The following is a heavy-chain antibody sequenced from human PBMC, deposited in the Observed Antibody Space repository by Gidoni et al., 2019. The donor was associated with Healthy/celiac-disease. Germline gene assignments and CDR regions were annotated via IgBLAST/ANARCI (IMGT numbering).Heavy chain of an antibody. J-gene: IGHJ5*02. CDR2: ISGSGGST. V-gene: IGHV3-23*01. CDR1: GFTFSSYA. D-gene: IGHD4-17*01. CDR3: AKESNVLPTGWFDP. Sequence: EVQLLESGGGLVQPGGSLRLSCAASGFTFSSYARSWVRQAPRKGLEWVSAISGSGGSTYYADSVKGRFTISRDNYKNTLYLQMNSLRAEDTAVYYCAKESNVLPTGWFDPWGQGTLVTVSS.